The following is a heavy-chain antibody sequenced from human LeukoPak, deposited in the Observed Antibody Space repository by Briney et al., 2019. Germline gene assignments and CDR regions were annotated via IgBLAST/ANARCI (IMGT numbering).Heavy chain of an antibody. CDR2: IYHSGST. V-gene: IGHV4-38-2*01. Sequence: SETLSLTCAVSGHSISSGYYWGWIRQPPGKGLEWIGSIYHSGSTYYNPSLKSRVAMSVDTSTNQSSLKLTSVTAADTAVYYCARRRGSYYFDYWGQGTLVTVSS. D-gene: IGHD3-10*01. J-gene: IGHJ4*02. CDR1: GHSISSGYY. CDR3: ARRRGSYYFDY.